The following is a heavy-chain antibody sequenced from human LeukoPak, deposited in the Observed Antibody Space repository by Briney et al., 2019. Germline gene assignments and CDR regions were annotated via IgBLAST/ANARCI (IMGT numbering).Heavy chain of an antibody. CDR3: ARSPPVVYVDY. CDR2: INSDGSST. Sequence: QSGGSLRLSCAASGFTFSSYWMHWVRQAPGKGLVWVSRINSDGSSTSYADSVKGRFTISRDNAKNTLYLQMNSLRAEYTAVYYCARSPPVVYVDYWGQGTLVTVSS. V-gene: IGHV3-74*01. CDR1: GFTFSSYW. D-gene: IGHD2-8*02. J-gene: IGHJ4*02.